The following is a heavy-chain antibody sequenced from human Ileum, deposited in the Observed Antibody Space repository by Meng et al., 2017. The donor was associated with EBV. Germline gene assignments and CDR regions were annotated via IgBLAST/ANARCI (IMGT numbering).Heavy chain of an antibody. Sequence: QGQLQQSGQGLVRPSETLSLTCTVSGASVTSSGYYWSWLRQSPGKGLEWLGYVNYNGDSTYNPSLKSRVTIFIDTSKKQFYLNLTSATAADTAIYYCARDLRVGGAFDYWGQGTLVTVSS. CDR3: ARDLRVGGAFDY. J-gene: IGHJ4*02. V-gene: IGHV4-61*08. CDR2: VNYNGDS. D-gene: IGHD1-26*01. CDR1: GASVTSSGYY.